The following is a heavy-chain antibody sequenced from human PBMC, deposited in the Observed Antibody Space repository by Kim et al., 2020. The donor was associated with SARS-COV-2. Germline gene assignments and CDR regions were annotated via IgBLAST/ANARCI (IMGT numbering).Heavy chain of an antibody. J-gene: IGHJ3*01. CDR2: IRSDESKR. Sequence: GGSLRLSCTASGFTFSPFAMHWVRQAPGKGLEWVAVIRSDESKRYYAESVKDRFTISRDNSKNTLYLQINSLRAEDTAIYFCARNYGSATMIGDVWGQGTVVTVSS. CDR1: GFTFSPFA. V-gene: IGHV3-33*01. D-gene: IGHD3-10*01. CDR3: ARNYGSATMIGDV.